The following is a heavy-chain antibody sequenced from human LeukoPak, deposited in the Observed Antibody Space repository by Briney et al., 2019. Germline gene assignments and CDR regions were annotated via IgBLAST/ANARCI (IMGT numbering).Heavy chain of an antibody. CDR2: IYSASST. CDR1: GFTVSSNY. D-gene: IGHD1-14*01. Sequence: HPGGSLRLSCAASGFTVSSNYMNWVRQAPGKGLEWVSVIYSASSTYYADSVKGRFSISRDNSKNTLYLQMNSLRVEDTAVYYCARDLSPWETRNPDAFDIWGQGTMVTVSS. CDR3: ARDLSPWETRNPDAFDI. J-gene: IGHJ3*02. V-gene: IGHV3-53*01.